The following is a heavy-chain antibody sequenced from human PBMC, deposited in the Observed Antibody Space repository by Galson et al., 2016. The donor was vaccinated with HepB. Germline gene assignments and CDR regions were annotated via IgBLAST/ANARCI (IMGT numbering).Heavy chain of an antibody. Sequence: CAISGDSVSSNSAAWNWIRQSPSRGLEWLGRTYYRSKWYNDYALSVESRTTINPDTSKNQFSLHLTSVTTEDTAMYYCAREPGHCSGGSCYSGGMDVWAKGPRSPSP. V-gene: IGHV6-1*01. CDR2: TYYRSKWYN. D-gene: IGHD2-15*01. CDR1: GDSVSSNSAA. CDR3: AREPGHCSGGSCYSGGMDV. J-gene: IGHJ6*02.